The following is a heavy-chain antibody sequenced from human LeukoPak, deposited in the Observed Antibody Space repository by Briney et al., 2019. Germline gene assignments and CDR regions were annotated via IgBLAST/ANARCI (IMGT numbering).Heavy chain of an antibody. CDR2: IYSGGST. Sequence: GGSLRLSCAASGFTVSNNYMSWVRQAPGKGLEWVSVIYSGGSTYYADSVKGRFTISRDDSKNTLYLQMNSLRAEGTAVYYCARDSRGYNYLYFDYWGQGTLVTVSS. V-gene: IGHV3-53*01. CDR1: GFTVSNNY. D-gene: IGHD5-18*01. CDR3: ARDSRGYNYLYFDY. J-gene: IGHJ4*02.